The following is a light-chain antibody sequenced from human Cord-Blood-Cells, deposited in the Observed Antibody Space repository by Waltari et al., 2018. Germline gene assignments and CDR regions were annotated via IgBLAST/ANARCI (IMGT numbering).Light chain of an antibody. CDR2: DVS. V-gene: IGLV2-14*01. J-gene: IGLJ3*02. Sequence: QSALTQPASVSGSPGQSITISCTGTSRDVGGYNYVSWYQQHPGKDPKLMIYDVSKRPSGVSNSFYGSKSSNTASLTISGLQAEDEADYYCSSYTSSSTWVFGGGTKLTVL. CDR3: SSYTSSSTWV. CDR1: SRDVGGYNY.